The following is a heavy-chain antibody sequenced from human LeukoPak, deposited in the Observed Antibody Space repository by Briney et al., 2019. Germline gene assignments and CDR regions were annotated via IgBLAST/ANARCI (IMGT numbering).Heavy chain of an antibody. D-gene: IGHD3-10*02. J-gene: IGHJ6*04. V-gene: IGHV3-48*03. CDR1: EFTFSSYE. Sequence: GGSLRLSCAASEFTFSSYEMNWVRQAPGKGLEWVSYISSIGSTIYYADSVKGRFTISRDNAKNSLYLQMNSLRAEDTAVYYCAELGITMIGGVWGKGTTVTISS. CDR2: ISSIGSTI. CDR3: AELGITMIGGV.